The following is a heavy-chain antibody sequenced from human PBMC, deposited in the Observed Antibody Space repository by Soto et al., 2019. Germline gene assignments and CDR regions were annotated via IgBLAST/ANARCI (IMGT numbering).Heavy chain of an antibody. CDR3: ISTSCYSHYYYGMDV. CDR2: IYHSGST. Sequence: SETLSLTCAVSGVSISRNNWLSWVRQPPGKGLEWIGEIYHSGSTNYNPSLKSRVTMSVDKSKNQFSLKLSSVTAADTAVYYCISTSCYSHYYYGMDVWGQGTTVTVSS. CDR1: GVSISRNNW. D-gene: IGHD2-2*02. J-gene: IGHJ6*02. V-gene: IGHV4-4*02.